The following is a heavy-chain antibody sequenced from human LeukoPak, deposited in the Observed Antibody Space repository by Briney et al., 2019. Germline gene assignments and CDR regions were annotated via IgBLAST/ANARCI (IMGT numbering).Heavy chain of an antibody. CDR2: ISGSGDNT. J-gene: IGHJ4*02. CDR1: GFTFSSYA. Sequence: PGGSLRLSCAASGFTFSSYAMSWVRQVPGKGLEWVSVISGSGDNTYYADSVKGRFTISRDNSKNTLYLQMNSLRAEDTAVYYCARGHSYGPGPTPDWGQGTLVTVSS. CDR3: ARGHSYGPGPTPD. D-gene: IGHD5-18*01. V-gene: IGHV3-23*01.